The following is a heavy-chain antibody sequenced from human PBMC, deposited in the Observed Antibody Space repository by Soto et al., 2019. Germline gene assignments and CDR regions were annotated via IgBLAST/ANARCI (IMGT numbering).Heavy chain of an antibody. CDR3: ASGSYSYGMDV. CDR2: INGGNGNT. Sequence: ASVKVSCKASGNTVPNYAIHWVRQAPGQRLEWMGWINGGNGNTYYSEHFQGRVTFTRDTSAGTVYMQLSSLTSEDTAVYYCASGSYSYGMDVWGQGTTVTVSS. J-gene: IGHJ6*02. V-gene: IGHV1-3*01. CDR1: GNTVPNYA. D-gene: IGHD1-26*01.